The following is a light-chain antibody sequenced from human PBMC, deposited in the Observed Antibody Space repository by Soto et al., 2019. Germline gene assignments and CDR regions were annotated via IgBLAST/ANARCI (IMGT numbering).Light chain of an antibody. CDR2: AAS. CDR3: LQHNSYPRT. V-gene: IGKV1-17*01. CDR1: QGIRKD. Sequence: DIQKTKCPSSLSASVGDRVTITCRASQGIRKDLGWYQQKPGKAPKRLIYAASSLQSGVPSRFSGSGSGTEFTLTISSLQPEDFATYYCLQHNSYPRTFGQGTKVEIK. J-gene: IGKJ1*01.